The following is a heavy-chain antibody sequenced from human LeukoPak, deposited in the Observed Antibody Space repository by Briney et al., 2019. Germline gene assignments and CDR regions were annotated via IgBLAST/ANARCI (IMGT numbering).Heavy chain of an antibody. D-gene: IGHD3-3*01. CDR2: IYYSGST. CDR3: ARAGDFWSGYRVNYYYYYMDV. Sequence: SETLSLTCTVSGGSISSSSYYWGWIRQPPGKGLEWIGSIYYSGSTYYNPSLKSRVTISVDTSKNQFSLKLSSVTAADTAVYYCARAGDFWSGYRVNYYYYYMDVWGKGTTVTVSS. J-gene: IGHJ6*03. CDR1: GGSISSSSYY. V-gene: IGHV4-39*07.